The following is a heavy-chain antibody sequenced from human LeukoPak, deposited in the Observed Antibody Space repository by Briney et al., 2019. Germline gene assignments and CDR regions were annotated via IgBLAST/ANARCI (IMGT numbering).Heavy chain of an antibody. D-gene: IGHD3-22*01. Sequence: SQTLSLTCTVSGGSISSGGYYWSWIRQHPGKGLEWIGYIYYRGSTYYNPSLKSRVTISVDTSKNQFSLKLSSVTAADTAVYYCALSSGYYDDAFDIWGQGTMVTVSS. V-gene: IGHV4-31*03. CDR2: IYYRGST. J-gene: IGHJ3*02. CDR1: GGSISSGGYY. CDR3: ALSSGYYDDAFDI.